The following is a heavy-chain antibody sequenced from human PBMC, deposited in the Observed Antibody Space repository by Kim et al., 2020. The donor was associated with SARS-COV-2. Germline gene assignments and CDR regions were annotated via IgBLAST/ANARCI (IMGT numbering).Heavy chain of an antibody. Sequence: ASVKVSCKASGYTFTSYAMHWVRQAPGQRLEWMGWINAGNGNTKYSQKFQGRVTITRDTSASTAYMELSSLRSEDTAVYYCARLLHRGAAAAPLFDPWGQGTLVTVSS. V-gene: IGHV1-3*01. CDR1: GYTFTSYA. J-gene: IGHJ5*02. D-gene: IGHD6-13*01. CDR3: ARLLHRGAAAAPLFDP. CDR2: INAGNGNT.